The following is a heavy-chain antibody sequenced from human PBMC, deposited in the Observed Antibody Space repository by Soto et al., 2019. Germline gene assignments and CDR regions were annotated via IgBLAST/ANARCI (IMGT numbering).Heavy chain of an antibody. Sequence: QVQLQESGPGLVKPSETLSLTCTVSGGSVSSGNYYWSWIRQPPGKGLEWIGNIYYDGSTYYSPSLKSRVTMSADTSKNQFSLKLNSVTAADTAVYYCAIDSGAYQPFDSWGQGTLVTVSS. J-gene: IGHJ4*02. CDR3: AIDSGAYQPFDS. V-gene: IGHV4-61*01. CDR2: IYYDGST. CDR1: GGSVSSGNYY. D-gene: IGHD1-26*01.